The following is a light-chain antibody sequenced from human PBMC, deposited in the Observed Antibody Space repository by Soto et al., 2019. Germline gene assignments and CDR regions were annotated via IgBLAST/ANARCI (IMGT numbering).Light chain of an antibody. CDR2: GAS. CDR3: QQYDDWYT. Sequence: VVMTQSPATLSVSPGERATLSCRAMQSGRVNLAWYRQKPGQAPSLLIYGASTRTSGVPARFSGSGSETEFTVTLRSRQSENSAIYFCQQYDDWYTFAQGTKLEIK. J-gene: IGKJ2*01. V-gene: IGKV3-15*01. CDR1: QSGRVN.